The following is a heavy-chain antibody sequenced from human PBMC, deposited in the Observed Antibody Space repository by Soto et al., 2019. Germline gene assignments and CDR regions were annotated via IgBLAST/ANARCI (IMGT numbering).Heavy chain of an antibody. CDR3: ASGMQLWLRRINDGYSG. CDR1: GGTFSTYA. Sequence: QVQLVQSGAEVTKPESSVKVSCKAPGGTFSTYAISWVRQAPGQGREWMGGIIPMFGTANYAQRFQVRVTITADESTNTVYMELSSPGSEDTAVYFCASGMQLWLRRINDGYSGWGQGTLVTVSS. CDR2: IIPMFGTA. J-gene: IGHJ4*02. D-gene: IGHD5-12*01. V-gene: IGHV1-69*12.